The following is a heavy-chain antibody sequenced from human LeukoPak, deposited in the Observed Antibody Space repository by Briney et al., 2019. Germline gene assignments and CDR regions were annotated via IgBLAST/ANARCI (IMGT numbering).Heavy chain of an antibody. CDR1: RFSFSNYW. CDR2: VKSDGSNP. J-gene: IGHJ4*02. CDR3: ARDIVSGSGSLDY. Sequence: GGSLRLSCAASRFSFSNYWMHWVRQAPGKGLVWVSRVKSDGSNPSYADSVEGRFTISRDNAENMLYLQMNTLGAEDTAVYYCARDIVSGSGSLDYWGQGTLVTVSS. V-gene: IGHV3-74*01. D-gene: IGHD3-10*01.